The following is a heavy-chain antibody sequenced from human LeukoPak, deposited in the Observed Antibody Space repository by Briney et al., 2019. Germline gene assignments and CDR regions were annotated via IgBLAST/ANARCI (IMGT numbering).Heavy chain of an antibody. CDR2: ISSSSSYI. Sequence: GGSLRLSCAASGFTFSSYSMNWVRQAPGKGLEWVSSISSSSSYIYYADSVKGRFTISRDNAKNSLYLQMNSLRAEDTAVYYCARLDSSGYYLDAFDIWGQGTMVTVSS. CDR3: ARLDSSGYYLDAFDI. CDR1: GFTFSSYS. V-gene: IGHV3-21*01. J-gene: IGHJ3*02. D-gene: IGHD3-22*01.